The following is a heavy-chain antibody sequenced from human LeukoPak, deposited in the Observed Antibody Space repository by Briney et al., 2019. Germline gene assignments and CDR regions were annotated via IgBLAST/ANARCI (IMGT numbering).Heavy chain of an antibody. D-gene: IGHD1-14*01. CDR2: INPHSGVT. CDR3: VREGITKAFDL. Sequence: GASVKVSCKASGYTFTSYYMHWVRQAPGQGLEWMGYINPHSGVTSFPQKFRGRVTLTTDTSISAAYMELSSLISDDTAMYYCVREGITKAFDLWGQGALVTVSS. CDR1: GYTFTSYY. J-gene: IGHJ4*02. V-gene: IGHV1-2*02.